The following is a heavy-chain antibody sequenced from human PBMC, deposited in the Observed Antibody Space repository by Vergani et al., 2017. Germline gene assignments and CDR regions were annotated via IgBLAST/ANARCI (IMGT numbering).Heavy chain of an antibody. CDR3: ARGVEIVTGYDY. D-gene: IGHD3-9*01. CDR1: GGTFSSYA. CDR2: IIPIFGTA. Sequence: QVQLVQSGAEVKQPGSSLKVSCKASGGTFSSYAISWVRQAPGQGLEWMGGIIPIFGTANYAQKFQGRVTITADESTTTAYMELSSLRSEDTAVYYCARGVEIVTGYDYWGQGTLVTVSS. J-gene: IGHJ4*02. V-gene: IGHV1-69*01.